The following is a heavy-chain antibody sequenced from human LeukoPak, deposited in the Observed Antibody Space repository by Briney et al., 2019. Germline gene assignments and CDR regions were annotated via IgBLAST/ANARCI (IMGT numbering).Heavy chain of an antibody. V-gene: IGHV1-18*01. Sequence: ASVKVSCKASGYTFTSYGISWVRQAPGQGLEWMGWISAYNGNTNYAQKLQGRVTMTTDTSTSTAYMELRSLRSDDAAVYYCARELAYCGGDCYSSFDYWGQGTLVTVSS. J-gene: IGHJ4*02. CDR3: ARELAYCGGDCYSSFDY. CDR2: ISAYNGNT. CDR1: GYTFTSYG. D-gene: IGHD2-21*02.